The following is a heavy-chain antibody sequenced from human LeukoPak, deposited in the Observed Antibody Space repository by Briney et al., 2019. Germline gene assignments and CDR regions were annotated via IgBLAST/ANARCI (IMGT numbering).Heavy chain of an antibody. Sequence: PGGSLRLSCAASGFTFSSYSMNWVRQAPGKGLEWVSSISSSSSYIYYADSVKGRFTISRDNAKNSLYLQMNSLRAEDTAVYYCATALLYCSSTSCYLDYWGQGTLVTVSS. CDR1: GFTFSSYS. CDR3: ATALLYCSSTSCYLDY. J-gene: IGHJ4*02. V-gene: IGHV3-21*01. D-gene: IGHD2-2*01. CDR2: ISSSSSYI.